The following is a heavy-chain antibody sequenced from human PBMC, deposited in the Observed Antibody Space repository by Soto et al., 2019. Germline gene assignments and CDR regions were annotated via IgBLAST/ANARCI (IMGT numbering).Heavy chain of an antibody. V-gene: IGHV3-30*18. CDR1: GFTFSSYG. CDR2: ISYDGSNK. J-gene: IGHJ6*02. Sequence: GGSLRLSCAASGFTFSSYGMHWVRQAPGKGLEWVAVISYDGSNKYYADSVKGRFTISRDNSKNTLYLQMNSLRAEDTAVYYCAKDGAHSGVGATVYYGMDVWGQGTTVTVSS. D-gene: IGHD1-26*01. CDR3: AKDGAHSGVGATVYYGMDV.